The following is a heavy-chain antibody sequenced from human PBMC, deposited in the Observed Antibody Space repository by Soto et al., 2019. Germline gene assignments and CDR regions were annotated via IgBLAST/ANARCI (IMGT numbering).Heavy chain of an antibody. Sequence: PGGSLRLSCAASGFTFSSYEINWVRQAPGKGLEWVSYISSSGSTIYYADSVKGRFTISRDNAKNSLYLQMNSLRAEDTAVYYCARGRYDYVWGSYIGSYGMDVWGQGTTVTVSS. D-gene: IGHD3-16*01. J-gene: IGHJ6*02. CDR3: ARGRYDYVWGSYIGSYGMDV. CDR1: GFTFSSYE. V-gene: IGHV3-48*03. CDR2: ISSSGSTI.